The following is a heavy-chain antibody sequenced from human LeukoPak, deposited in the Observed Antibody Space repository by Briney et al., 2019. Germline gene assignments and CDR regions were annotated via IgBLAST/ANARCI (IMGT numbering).Heavy chain of an antibody. CDR1: GFTFSSYG. CDR2: ISYDGSNK. D-gene: IGHD1-1*01. Sequence: GGSLRLSCAASGFTFSSYGMHWVRQAPGKGLEWVAVISYDGSNKYYADSVKGRFTISRDNSKNTLYLQMNSLRAEDTAVYYCAKENWNLSKYFDYWGQGTLVTVSS. V-gene: IGHV3-30*18. J-gene: IGHJ4*02. CDR3: AKENWNLSKYFDY.